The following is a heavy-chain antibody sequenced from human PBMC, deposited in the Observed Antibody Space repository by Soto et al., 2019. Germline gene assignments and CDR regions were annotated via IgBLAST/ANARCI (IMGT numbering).Heavy chain of an antibody. CDR3: ARAFLNSYDSSGYLPY. CDR2: ISAYNGNT. J-gene: IGHJ4*02. V-gene: IGHV1-18*01. D-gene: IGHD3-22*01. Sequence: GASVKVSCKASGYTFTSYGISWVRQAPGQGLEWMGWISAYNGNTNYAQKLQGRVTMTTDTSTSTAYMELRSLRSDDTAVYYCARAFLNSYDSSGYLPYWGQGTLVTVSS. CDR1: GYTFTSYG.